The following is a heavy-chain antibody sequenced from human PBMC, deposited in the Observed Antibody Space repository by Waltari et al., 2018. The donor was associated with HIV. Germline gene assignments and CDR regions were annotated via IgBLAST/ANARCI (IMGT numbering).Heavy chain of an antibody. CDR2: IWSDGYNK. D-gene: IGHD3-16*01. CDR3: VKERGPFNGFDI. J-gene: IGHJ3*02. CDR1: GFPFRTHG. Sequence: QVYLMESGGGVFQPGGSLKLPCAAAGFPFRTHGMHWVRQAPGKGLEWVAVIWSDGYNKFYADSVRGRFTFSRDNSKYTLSLQMNSLRAEDTALYYCVKERGPFNGFDIWGQGTMVTVSS. V-gene: IGHV3-33*06.